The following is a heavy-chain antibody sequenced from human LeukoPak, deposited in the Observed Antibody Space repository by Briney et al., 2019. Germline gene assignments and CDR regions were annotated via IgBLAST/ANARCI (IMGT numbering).Heavy chain of an antibody. J-gene: IGHJ4*02. V-gene: IGHV3-7*03. CDR3: ATKSGTYYNY. CDR1: GFTFSSYW. Sequence: GGSLRLSCAASGFTFSSYWMSWVRQAPGKGLEWVANIKQDGSEKYYVDSVKGRFTISRDNAKKSLYLQIDSLRTEDTAVYYCATKSGTYYNYWGRGSLVTVSS. D-gene: IGHD1-26*01. CDR2: IKQDGSEK.